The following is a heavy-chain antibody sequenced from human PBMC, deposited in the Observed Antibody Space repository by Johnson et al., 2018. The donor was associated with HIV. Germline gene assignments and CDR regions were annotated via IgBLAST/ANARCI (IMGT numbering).Heavy chain of an antibody. CDR2: IYSGDTT. J-gene: IGHJ3*02. V-gene: IGHV3-66*01. Sequence: VYLVESGGGLVQPGGSLRLSCGASAFTFSSNDMKWVRQAPGKGLEWVSIIYSGDTTYYADSVKGRLTISRDNSRNTVFLQMIILRPKDTAMYYCASGVTARAPLLIWGQGTMVTVSS. CDR1: AFTFSSND. CDR3: ASGVTARAPLLI. D-gene: IGHD6-6*01.